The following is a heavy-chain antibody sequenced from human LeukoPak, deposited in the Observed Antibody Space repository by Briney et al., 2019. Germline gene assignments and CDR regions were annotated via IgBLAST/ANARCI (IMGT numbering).Heavy chain of an antibody. J-gene: IGHJ4*02. V-gene: IGHV3-30-3*01. Sequence: GGSLRLSCAASGFTFSSYAMHWVSQAPGKGLEWVAVISYDGSNKYYADSVKGRFTISRDNSKNTLYLQMNSLRAEDTAVYYCARDMGSSGYYVDYWGQETLVTVSS. D-gene: IGHD3-22*01. CDR3: ARDMGSSGYYVDY. CDR1: GFTFSSYA. CDR2: ISYDGSNK.